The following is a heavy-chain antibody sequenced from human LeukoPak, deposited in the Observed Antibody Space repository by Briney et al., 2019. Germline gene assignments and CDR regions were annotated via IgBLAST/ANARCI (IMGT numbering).Heavy chain of an antibody. D-gene: IGHD3-22*01. CDR1: GFTFSSYG. J-gene: IGHJ4*02. CDR3: ATSVGYDSSGSPYFDY. CDR2: ISYDGSNK. V-gene: IGHV3-30*03. Sequence: GGSLRLSCAASGFTFSSYGMHWVRQAPGKGLEWVAVISYDGSNKYYADSVKGRFTISRDNSKNTLYLQMNSLRAEDTAVYCCATSVGYDSSGSPYFDYWGQGTLVTVSS.